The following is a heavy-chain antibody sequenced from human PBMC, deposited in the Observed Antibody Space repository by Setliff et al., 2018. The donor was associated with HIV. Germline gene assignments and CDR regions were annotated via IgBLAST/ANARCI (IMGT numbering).Heavy chain of an antibody. V-gene: IGHV3-74*01. CDR1: GFTFSSYW. Sequence: GSLRLSCAASGFTFSSYWMHWVRQAPGKGLVWVSRINTDGSSTSYADSVKGRFTISRDNAKNSLYLQMNSLRAEDTAVYYCARASYYYDSSGWVDYWGQGTLVTVSS. CDR3: ARASYYYDSSGWVDY. J-gene: IGHJ4*02. D-gene: IGHD3-22*01. CDR2: INTDGSST.